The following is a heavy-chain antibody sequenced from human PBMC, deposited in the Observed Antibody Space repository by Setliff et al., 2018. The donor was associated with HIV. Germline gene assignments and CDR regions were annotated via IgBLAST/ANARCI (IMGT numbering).Heavy chain of an antibody. CDR1: GGSFSGYC. CDR3: SSDISPDDGYNRLHYFDY. D-gene: IGHD5-12*01. Sequence: AETLSLTCAVYGGSFSGYCWSWIRQPPGKGLEWIGEMQHSGRTNYNPTLRSRVTTSVDTSKSQFSLKLSSVTAADTAVYYCSSDISPDDGYNRLHYFDYWGQGTLVTVS. V-gene: IGHV4-34*01. CDR2: MQHSGRT. J-gene: IGHJ4*02.